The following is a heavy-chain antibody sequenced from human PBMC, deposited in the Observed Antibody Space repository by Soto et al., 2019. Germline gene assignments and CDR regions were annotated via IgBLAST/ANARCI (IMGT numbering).Heavy chain of an antibody. CDR3: ARTRSGGFDY. D-gene: IGHD3-10*01. V-gene: IGHV4-59*01. CDR1: GDSLTRNY. Sequence: QVQLQESGPGLVKPSETLSLTCTVSGDSLTRNYWSWIRQPPGKGLEWLAYIHNGRSTNYNPSLMSRVSLSLDTSKSQFSLNLNSVTAADTAVYYCARTRSGGFDYWGQGTLVTVSS. CDR2: IHNGRST. J-gene: IGHJ4*02.